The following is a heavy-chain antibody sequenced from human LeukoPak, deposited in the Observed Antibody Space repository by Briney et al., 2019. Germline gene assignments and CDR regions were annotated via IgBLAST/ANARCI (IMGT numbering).Heavy chain of an antibody. D-gene: IGHD2-15*01. J-gene: IGHJ5*02. CDR3: ARRPLYCSGGSCSGRWFDP. CDR1: GGSFSGYY. V-gene: IGHV4-34*01. CDR2: INHSGST. Sequence: SETLSLTCAVYGGSFSGYYWSWIRQPPGKGLEWIGEINHSGSTNYNPSLKSRVTISVETSKKQFSLKLISVTAADTAVYYCARRPLYCSGGSCSGRWFDPWGQGTLVTVSS.